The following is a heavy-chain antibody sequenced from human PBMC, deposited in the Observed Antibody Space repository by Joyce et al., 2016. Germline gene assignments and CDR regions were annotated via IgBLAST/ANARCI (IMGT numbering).Heavy chain of an antibody. CDR2: ISRSGITM. V-gene: IGHV3-48*04. Sequence: EVQLVESGGGLAQPGGSLRLCCASSGFTFGSYSMNWLRQAPGKGLEWVSHISRSGITMYYADSFRGRFIISRDDTKKSVYLQMNDLRVDDTAVYYCGRHDYSNTDYFGQGTLVTVSS. CDR3: GRHDYSNTDY. J-gene: IGHJ4*02. D-gene: IGHD4-11*01. CDR1: GFTFGSYS.